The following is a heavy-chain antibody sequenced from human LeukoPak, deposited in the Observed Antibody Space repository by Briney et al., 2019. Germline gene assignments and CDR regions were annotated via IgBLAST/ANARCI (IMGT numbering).Heavy chain of an antibody. CDR3: AREKPGTTALDY. V-gene: IGHV4-61*09. CDR1: GGSISSGTYY. J-gene: IGHJ4*02. D-gene: IGHD1-7*01. CDR2: IYTSGST. Sequence: SQTLSLTCTVSGGSISSGTYYWTWIRQPAGKGLEWIGHIYTSGSTSYNPSLKSRVTISVDTSKNQFSLKLSSVTAADTAVYYCAREKPGTTALDYWGQGTLVTVSS.